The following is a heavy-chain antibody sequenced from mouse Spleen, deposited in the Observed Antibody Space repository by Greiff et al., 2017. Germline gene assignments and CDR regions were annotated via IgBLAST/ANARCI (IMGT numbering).Heavy chain of an antibody. CDR3: ARESTGPWFAY. V-gene: IGHV5-9-3*01. Sequence: EVHLVESGGGLVKPGGSLKLSCAASGFTFSSYAMSWVRQTPEKRLEWVATISSGGSYTYYPDSVKGRFTISRDNAKNTLYLQMSSLRSEDTAMYYCARESTGPWFAYWGQGTLVTVSA. J-gene: IGHJ3*01. CDR1: GFTFSSYA. D-gene: IGHD4-1*01. CDR2: ISSGGSYT.